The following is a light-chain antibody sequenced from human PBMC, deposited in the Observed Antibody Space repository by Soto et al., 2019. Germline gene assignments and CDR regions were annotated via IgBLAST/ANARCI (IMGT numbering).Light chain of an antibody. CDR1: SSDVGGYNY. Sequence: SVLTQPASVSGSLGQSITISCTGTSSDVGGYNYVSWYQQHPGKAPKLMIYEVSNRPSGVSNRFSGSKSGNAASLTISGLQAEDEADYYCCSYVGNYIYVFGTGTKFAVL. V-gene: IGLV2-14*01. CDR3: CSYVGNYIYV. CDR2: EVS. J-gene: IGLJ1*01.